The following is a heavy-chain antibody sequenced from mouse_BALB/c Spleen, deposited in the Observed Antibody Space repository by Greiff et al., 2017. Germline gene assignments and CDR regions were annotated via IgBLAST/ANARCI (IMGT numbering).Heavy chain of an antibody. J-gene: IGHJ3*01. CDR1: GFTFSSYG. V-gene: IGHV5-6-3*01. Sequence: EVMLVESGGGLVQPGGSLKLSCAASGFTFSSYGMSWVRQTPDKRLELVATINSNGGSTYYPDSVKGRFTISRDNAKNTLYLQMSSLKSEDTAMYYCARGLQGFAYWGQGTLVTVSA. D-gene: IGHD2-2*01. CDR2: INSNGGST. CDR3: ARGLQGFAY.